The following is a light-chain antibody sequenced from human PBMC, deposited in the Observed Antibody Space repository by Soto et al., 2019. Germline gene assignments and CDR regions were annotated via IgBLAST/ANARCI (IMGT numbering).Light chain of an antibody. J-gene: IGKJ5*01. CDR2: GAS. V-gene: IGKV3-20*01. CDR3: QQYGTSLSIT. CDR1: QRITSNF. Sequence: EILLTQSPGTLSLSPGEKATLSCSTSQRITSNFLAWYQKKPGQSPMLLIYGASRRAKGIPDRCSGSGSGTDFSLTISRLETEDFAVYYCQQYGTSLSITFGQGTRL.